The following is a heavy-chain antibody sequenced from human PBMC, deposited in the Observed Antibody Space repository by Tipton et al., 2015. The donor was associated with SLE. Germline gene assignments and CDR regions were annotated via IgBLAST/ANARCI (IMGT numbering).Heavy chain of an antibody. Sequence: RSLRLSCAASGFTFSSYGMHWVRQAPGKGLEWVAVIWYDGSNKYYADSVKGRFTISRDNAKNTLYLQMNSLRAEDTAVYYCARATGGAFDIWGQGTMVTVSS. CDR3: ARATGGAFDI. D-gene: IGHD3-10*01. V-gene: IGHV3-33*01. J-gene: IGHJ3*02. CDR1: GFTFSSYG. CDR2: IWYDGSNK.